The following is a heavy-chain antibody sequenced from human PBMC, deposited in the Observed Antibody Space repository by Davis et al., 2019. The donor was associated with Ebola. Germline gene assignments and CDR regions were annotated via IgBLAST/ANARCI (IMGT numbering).Heavy chain of an antibody. CDR2: ISYDGSNK. J-gene: IGHJ6*04. D-gene: IGHD4-17*01. Sequence: PGGSLRLSCAASGFTFSSYGMHWVRQAPGKGLEWVAVISYDGSNKYYADSVKGRFTISRDNSKNTLYLQMNSLRAEDTAVYYCAKEGTTVTTLGMDVWGKGTTVTVSS. CDR3: AKEGTTVTTLGMDV. CDR1: GFTFSSYG. V-gene: IGHV3-30*18.